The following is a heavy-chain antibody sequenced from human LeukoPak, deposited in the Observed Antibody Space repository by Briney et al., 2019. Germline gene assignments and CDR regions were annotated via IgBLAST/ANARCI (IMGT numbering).Heavy chain of an antibody. CDR3: ARDSRWFGIDY. CDR2: IYYSGTT. CDR1: GASISSSSYY. D-gene: IGHD3-10*01. Sequence: SETLSLTCTVSGASISSSSYYWGWIRQPPGKGLEWIGSIYYSGTTYKNPSLKSRVTISVDTSKNQFSLRLSSVTAADTAVYYCARDSRWFGIDYWVQGTLVTVSS. J-gene: IGHJ4*02. V-gene: IGHV4-39*07.